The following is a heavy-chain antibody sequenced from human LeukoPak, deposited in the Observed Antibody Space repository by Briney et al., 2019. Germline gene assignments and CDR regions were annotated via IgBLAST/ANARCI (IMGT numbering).Heavy chain of an antibody. V-gene: IGHV3-64*02. CDR2: ISSNGGST. D-gene: IGHD3-3*01. Sequence: GGSLRLSCAASGFTFSSYGMHWVRQAPGKGLEHLSGISSNGGSTYYADSVKDRFVISRDNSKNTLSLQMGSLRTEDMAVYYCARAHNSDFWSPSDYWGQGTLVTVSS. CDR3: ARAHNSDFWSPSDY. J-gene: IGHJ4*02. CDR1: GFTFSSYG.